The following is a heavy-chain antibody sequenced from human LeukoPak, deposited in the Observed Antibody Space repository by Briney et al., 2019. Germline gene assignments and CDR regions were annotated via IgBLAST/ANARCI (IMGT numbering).Heavy chain of an antibody. CDR3: VSVPSDY. Sequence: GGSLRLSCAASGFTFSNYAMSWVRQAPGKGLEWVSAITGGDNTYYADSVKGRFTISRDNSKNTLYLQMSSLRAEDTAVYYCVSVPSDYWGQGTLVTVAS. CDR1: GFTFSNYA. J-gene: IGHJ4*02. V-gene: IGHV3-23*01. CDR2: ITGGDNT.